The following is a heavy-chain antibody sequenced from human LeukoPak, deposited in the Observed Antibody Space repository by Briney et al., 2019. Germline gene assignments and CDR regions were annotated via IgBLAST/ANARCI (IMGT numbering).Heavy chain of an antibody. Sequence: GGSLRLSCAASGFAFSSHWMNWVRQAPGKGLEWVSHINWNGASIGYADSVKGRFTISRDNAKTSLYLQMNSLRAEDTALYYCARHIAAAGTNWFDPWGQGTLVTVSS. D-gene: IGHD6-13*01. J-gene: IGHJ5*02. CDR3: ARHIAAAGTNWFDP. CDR1: GFAFSSHW. CDR2: INWNGASI. V-gene: IGHV3-20*04.